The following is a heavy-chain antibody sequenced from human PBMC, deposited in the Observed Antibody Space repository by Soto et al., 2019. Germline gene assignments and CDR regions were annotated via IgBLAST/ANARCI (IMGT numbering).Heavy chain of an antibody. CDR1: GGTFSSYT. D-gene: IGHD4-17*01. V-gene: IGHV1-69*02. J-gene: IGHJ5*02. CDR2: IIPILGIA. CDR3: AEYDYGDSGRFDP. Sequence: QVQLVQSGAEVKKPGSSVKVSCKASGGTFSSYTISWVRQAPGQGLEWMGRIIPILGIANYAQKFQGRVTITADKSTSTAYMELSSLRSEDTAVYYCAEYDYGDSGRFDPWGQGTLVTVSS.